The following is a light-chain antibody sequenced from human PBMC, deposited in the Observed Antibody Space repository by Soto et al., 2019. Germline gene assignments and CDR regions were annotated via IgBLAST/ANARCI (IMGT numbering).Light chain of an antibody. CDR2: GAS. V-gene: IGKV3-20*01. J-gene: IGKJ1*01. Sequence: VLTQSPGTLSLSPGDRATLFCRASQSVSSTHLAWYHQKPGQAPRLLIYGASTRASGIPDRFSGSGSGTDFTLTISRLETEDFAVYYCHQYGSSPQTFGQGTKVYIK. CDR1: QSVSSTH. CDR3: HQYGSSPQT.